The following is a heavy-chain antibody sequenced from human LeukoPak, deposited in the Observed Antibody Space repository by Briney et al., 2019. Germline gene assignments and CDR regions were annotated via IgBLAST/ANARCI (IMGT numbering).Heavy chain of an antibody. V-gene: IGHV4-61*03. D-gene: IGHD6-19*01. CDR2: IYYSGST. CDR3: ARKGGSGWTFDC. CDR1: GGSVSSGSYY. Sequence: SETLSLTCTVSGGSVSSGSYYWSWIRQPPGKGLEWIGYIYYSGSTNYNPSLKSRVTIILDTSKNHFSLELNSVTAADTAVYFCARKGGSGWTFDCWGQGILVTVSS. J-gene: IGHJ4*02.